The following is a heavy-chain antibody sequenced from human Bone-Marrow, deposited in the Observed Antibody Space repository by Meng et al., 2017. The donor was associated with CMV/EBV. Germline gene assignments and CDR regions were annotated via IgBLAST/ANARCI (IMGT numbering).Heavy chain of an antibody. J-gene: IGHJ4*02. D-gene: IGHD6-6*01. Sequence: GESLKISCAASGFTFDDYTMHWVRQAPGKGLEWVSLISWDGVSTYYADSVKGRFTISRGNSKTSLYPQMNSLRTEDTALYYCAKDGRGSSGAYYFDYWGQGTLVTVS. CDR2: ISWDGVST. CDR1: GFTFDDYT. CDR3: AKDGRGSSGAYYFDY. V-gene: IGHV3-43*01.